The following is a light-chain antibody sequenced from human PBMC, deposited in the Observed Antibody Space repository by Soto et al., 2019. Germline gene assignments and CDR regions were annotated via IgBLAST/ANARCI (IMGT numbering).Light chain of an antibody. J-gene: IGKJ1*01. Sequence: IPMTQSPSTLSASVGDTVTITCRASQTISVSLAWYQQKPGKAPNLPIYDASTLQGGVPSRFSGSGSGTEFTLTVTSLQPEDFATYFCQQYDKYSTFGHGTKVDIK. V-gene: IGKV1-5*01. CDR3: QQYDKYST. CDR1: QTISVS. CDR2: DAS.